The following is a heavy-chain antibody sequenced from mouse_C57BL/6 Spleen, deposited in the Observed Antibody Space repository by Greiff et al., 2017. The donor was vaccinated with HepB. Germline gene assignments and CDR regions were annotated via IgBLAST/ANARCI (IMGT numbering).Heavy chain of an antibody. CDR1: GFTFSSYA. V-gene: IGHV5-4*03. CDR2: ISDGGSYT. J-gene: IGHJ2*01. Sequence: EVKLVESGGGLVKPGGSLKLSCAASGFTFSSYAMSWVRQTPEKRLEWVATISDGGSYTYYPDNVKGRFTISRDNAKNNLYLQMSHLKSEDTAMYYCARREALFDYWGQGTTLTVSS. CDR3: ARREALFDY.